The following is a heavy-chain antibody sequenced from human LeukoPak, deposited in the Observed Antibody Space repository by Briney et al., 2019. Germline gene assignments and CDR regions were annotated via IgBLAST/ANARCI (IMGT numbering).Heavy chain of an antibody. V-gene: IGHV3-9*03. D-gene: IGHD6-13*01. CDR2: ISWNSGSI. CDR1: GFTFDDYA. CDR3: AKDIRTRGYSSSYDY. Sequence: GGSLRLSCAASGFTFDDYAMHWVRHAPGKGLEWVSGISWNSGSIGYADSVKGRFTISRDNAKNSLYLQMNSLRAENMALYYCAKDIRTRGYSSSYDYWGQGTLVTVSS. J-gene: IGHJ4*02.